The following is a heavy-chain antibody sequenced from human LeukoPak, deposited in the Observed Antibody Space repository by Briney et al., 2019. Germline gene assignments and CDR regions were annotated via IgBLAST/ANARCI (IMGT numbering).Heavy chain of an antibody. CDR3: ARGVVAAPQTFDY. CDR1: SESISSGGYS. D-gene: IGHD2-15*01. CDR2: IYYSGST. V-gene: IGHV4-61*08. Sequence: SETLSLTCAVSSESISSGGYSWSWIRQPPGKGLEWIGYIYYSGSTNYNPSLKSRVTISVDTSKNQFSLRLSSVTAADTALYYCARGVVAAPQTFDYWGQGTLVTVSS. J-gene: IGHJ4*02.